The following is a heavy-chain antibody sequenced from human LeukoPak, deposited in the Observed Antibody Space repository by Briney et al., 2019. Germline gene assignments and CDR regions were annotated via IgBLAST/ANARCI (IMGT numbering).Heavy chain of an antibody. CDR1: GLIFSGQW. CDR3: ACNNNFKY. Sequence: QPGGSLRLSCTASGLIFSGQWMNWVRQSPGQGLEWVANIKYDGSEKYYVDSVKGRFTISREDAKNSLSLQMDSVRPEDMAVYYCACNNNFKYWGQGTLVIVSS. J-gene: IGHJ4*02. D-gene: IGHD1/OR15-1a*01. CDR2: IKYDGSEK. V-gene: IGHV3-7*01.